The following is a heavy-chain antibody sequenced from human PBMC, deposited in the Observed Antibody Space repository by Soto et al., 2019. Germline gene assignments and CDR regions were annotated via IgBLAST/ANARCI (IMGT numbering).Heavy chain of an antibody. D-gene: IGHD3-22*01. CDR1: GEFLSGYY. CDR2: INHSGGT. Sequence: QVQLQQWGAGLLKPSETLSLTCAVYGEFLSGYYWSWIRQTPGKGLEWIGEINHSGGTDYNPSLKSRVTISSDTSKNQLSLRVNTVTAADTDVYYCAGRNGYYSGIDYWGQGTLVTVSS. CDR3: AGRNGYYSGIDY. J-gene: IGHJ4*02. V-gene: IGHV4-34*01.